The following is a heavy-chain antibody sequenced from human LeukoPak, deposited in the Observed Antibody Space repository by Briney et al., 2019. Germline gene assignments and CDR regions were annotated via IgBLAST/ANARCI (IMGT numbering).Heavy chain of an antibody. Sequence: SVKVSCKASGGTFSSYAISWVRQAPGQGLEWMGGIIPIFGTANYAQKFQGRVTITADKSTSTAYMELSRLRSDDTAVYYCARQIVVVITTGAFDIWGQGTMVTVSS. D-gene: IGHD3-22*01. CDR2: IIPIFGTA. CDR3: ARQIVVVITTGAFDI. CDR1: GGTFSSYA. J-gene: IGHJ3*02. V-gene: IGHV1-69*06.